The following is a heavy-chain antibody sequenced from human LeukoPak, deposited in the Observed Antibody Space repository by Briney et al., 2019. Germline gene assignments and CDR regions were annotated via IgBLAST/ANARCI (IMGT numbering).Heavy chain of an antibody. Sequence: GESLKISCKGSGYSFTTYWIGWVRQMPGKGLEWMGIIFPGDSDTRYSPSFQGHVTISADKSISTAYLQWSSLKASDTAMYYCARLTDSSRYYYSEYWGQGALVTVSS. CDR2: IFPGDSDT. D-gene: IGHD6-13*01. V-gene: IGHV5-51*01. CDR3: ARLTDSSRYYYSEY. CDR1: GYSFTTYW. J-gene: IGHJ4*02.